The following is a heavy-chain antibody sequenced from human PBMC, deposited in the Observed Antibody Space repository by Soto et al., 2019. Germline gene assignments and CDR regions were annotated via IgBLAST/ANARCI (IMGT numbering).Heavy chain of an antibody. J-gene: IGHJ6*02. Sequence: GGSLRLSCAASGFTFSGYSMNWVRQAPGKGLEWVPYISSRSSYIYYADSVKGRFTISRDNAKNSMYLQMNSLRAEETAVYYCASDPYYYATSGYPETYYYYYGIDVWGQGTTVIVSS. V-gene: IGHV3-21*01. CDR3: ASDPYYYATSGYPETYYYYYGIDV. CDR1: GFTFSGYS. CDR2: ISSRSSYI. D-gene: IGHD3-22*01.